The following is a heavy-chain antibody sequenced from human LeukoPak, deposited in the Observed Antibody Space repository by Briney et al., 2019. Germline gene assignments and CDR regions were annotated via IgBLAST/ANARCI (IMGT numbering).Heavy chain of an antibody. J-gene: IGHJ4*02. D-gene: IGHD3-22*01. CDR3: ARVGYYDSSGLDY. Sequence: SETLTLTCTVSGGSIRSSYYYWGWIRQPPGKGLEWIRSIYDSGSTYYNPTLKSRVTISVDTSKNQFSLKLISSTAADTAVYYCARVGYYDSSGLDYWGQGTLVTVSS. V-gene: IGHV4-39*07. CDR1: GGSIRSSYYY. CDR2: IYDSGST.